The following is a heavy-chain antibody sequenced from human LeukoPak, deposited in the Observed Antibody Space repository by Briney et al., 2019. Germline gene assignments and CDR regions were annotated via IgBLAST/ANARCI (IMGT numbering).Heavy chain of an antibody. J-gene: IGHJ4*02. Sequence: GASVKVSCKASGYTFTGYYMHWVRQAPGQGLEWMGWISAYNGNTNYAQKLQGRVTMTTDTSTSTAYMELRSLRSDDTAVYYCAREGLVAAAFDYWGQGTLVTVSS. CDR3: AREGLVAAAFDY. CDR2: ISAYNGNT. CDR1: GYTFTGYY. D-gene: IGHD6-13*01. V-gene: IGHV1-18*04.